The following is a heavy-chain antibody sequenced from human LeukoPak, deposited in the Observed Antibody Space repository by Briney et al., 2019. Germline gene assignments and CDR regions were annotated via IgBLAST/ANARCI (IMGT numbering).Heavy chain of an antibody. CDR1: GFTFSNYA. D-gene: IGHD2-15*01. CDR2: ITGSGGSA. V-gene: IGHV3-23*01. CDR3: ASRYCSGGSCYNRYYFDY. J-gene: IGHJ4*02. Sequence: PGGSLRLSCAASGFTFSNYAMSWVRQTPGKGLEWVSAITGSGGSAYYADSVKGRFTISRDNYKNTLYLQMNSLRAEDTAIYYCASRYCSGGSCYNRYYFDYWGQGTLVTVSS.